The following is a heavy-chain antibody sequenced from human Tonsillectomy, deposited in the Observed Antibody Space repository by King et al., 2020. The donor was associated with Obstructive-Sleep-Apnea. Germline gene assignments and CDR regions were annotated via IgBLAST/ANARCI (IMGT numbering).Heavy chain of an antibody. CDR1: GFTFSSYS. CDR3: ANTAAAGFDY. Sequence: DVQLVESGGGLVKPGGSLRLSCAASGFTFSSYSMNLVRQAPGKGLEWVSSISSSSSYIYYADPVKGRFTISRDNAKISLYLQMNSLRAEDTAVYYCANTAAAGFDYWGQGTLVTVSS. J-gene: IGHJ4*02. V-gene: IGHV3-21*01. CDR2: ISSSSSYI. D-gene: IGHD6-13*01.